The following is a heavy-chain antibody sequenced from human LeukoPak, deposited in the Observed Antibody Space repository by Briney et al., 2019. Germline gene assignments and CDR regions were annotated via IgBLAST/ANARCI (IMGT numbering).Heavy chain of an antibody. CDR2: IFSSSSNT. CDR3: ARVLGDYFDY. J-gene: IGHJ4*02. V-gene: IGHV3-48*04. Sequence: GGSLRLSCEASGFIFSSYSMHWVRQAPGKGLEWVSYIFSSSSNTYYADSVKGRFTISRDNAKNSLYLQMNSLRAEDTAVYYCARVLGDYFDYWGQGTLVTVSS. CDR1: GFIFSSYS. D-gene: IGHD2-8*02.